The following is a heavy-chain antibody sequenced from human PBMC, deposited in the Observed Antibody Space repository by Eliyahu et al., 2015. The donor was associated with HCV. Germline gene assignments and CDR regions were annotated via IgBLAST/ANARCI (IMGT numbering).Heavy chain of an antibody. D-gene: IGHD2-15*01. Sequence: QLQLQESGPGLVKPSETLSLTCTVXGGSVSSTSDXWAWIRQPPGRGLXWGAGISHSGGTYYXPSLKSRVAMSIDTSKNQFPLNLTSVTAADTAVFYCARRDEGYCTGGSCYSAYFDSWGPGTLVTVSS. CDR3: ARRDEGYCTGGSCYSAYFDS. CDR2: ISHSGGT. J-gene: IGHJ4*02. CDR1: GGSVSSTSDX. V-gene: IGHV4-39*01.